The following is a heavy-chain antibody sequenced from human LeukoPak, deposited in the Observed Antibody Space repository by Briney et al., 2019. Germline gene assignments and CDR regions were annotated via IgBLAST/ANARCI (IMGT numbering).Heavy chain of an antibody. V-gene: IGHV3-74*01. CDR3: ARDRVYCGSTSCNAYYFDY. CDR1: GFNFSGYW. Sequence: PGGSLRLSCAASGFNFSGYWLHWVRPAPGKGLVWVSRINSDGSITTYADSVKGRFTISRDNAKNTMYVQMNSLRAEDTAVYYCARDRVYCGSTSCNAYYFDYWGQGTLVTVSS. D-gene: IGHD2-2*01. J-gene: IGHJ4*02. CDR2: INSDGSIT.